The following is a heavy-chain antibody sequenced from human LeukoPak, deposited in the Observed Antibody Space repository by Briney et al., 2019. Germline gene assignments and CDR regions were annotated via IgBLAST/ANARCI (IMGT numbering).Heavy chain of an antibody. Sequence: ASVKVSCKASGYTFTSYGISWVRQAPGQGLEWMGWISAHNGNTNYAQKLQGRVTMTTDTSTSTAYMELRSLRSDDTAVYYCARDRSRIAVAIGAFDIWGQGTMVTVSS. J-gene: IGHJ3*02. CDR1: GYTFTSYG. D-gene: IGHD6-19*01. CDR2: ISAHNGNT. CDR3: ARDRSRIAVAIGAFDI. V-gene: IGHV1-18*01.